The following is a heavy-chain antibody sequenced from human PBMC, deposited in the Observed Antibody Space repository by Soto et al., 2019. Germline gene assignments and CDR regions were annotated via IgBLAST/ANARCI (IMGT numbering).Heavy chain of an antibody. D-gene: IGHD4-17*01. CDR2: IIILFGTT. CDR1: GDSFRFST. J-gene: IGHJ5*02. CDR3: ASSTGSDYTWLDP. V-gene: IGHV1-69*06. Sequence: QVQLVQSGAEVKKPGSSVRVSCKASGDSFRFSTISWVRQAPGQGLEWMGGIIILFGTTNYAQNFQGRGTIAADTSTTTVYMELSSLRSEDPAVYYCASSTGSDYTWLDPWGQGNLVSVYS.